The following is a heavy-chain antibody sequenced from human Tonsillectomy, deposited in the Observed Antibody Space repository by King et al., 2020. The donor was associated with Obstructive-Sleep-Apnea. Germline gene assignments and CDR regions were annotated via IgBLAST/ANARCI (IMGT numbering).Heavy chain of an antibody. CDR3: ARNYDFWSGYYQLPCY. J-gene: IGHJ4*02. CDR1: GFTFSTYV. CDR2: LSYDGSNK. V-gene: IGHV3-30*04. D-gene: IGHD3-3*01. Sequence: VQLVASGGGVVQPGGSLRLSCAASGFTFSTYVMHWVRQAPGTGLEWVAVLSYDGSNKYYADSVKGRFTISRDNSKNTLYLQLNSLRAEDTAVYYCARNYDFWSGYYQLPCYWGQGTLVTVSS.